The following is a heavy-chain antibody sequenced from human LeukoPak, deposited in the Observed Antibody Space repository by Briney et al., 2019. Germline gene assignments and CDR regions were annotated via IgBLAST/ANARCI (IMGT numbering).Heavy chain of an antibody. CDR2: IYYSGST. CDR3: ARDLPIVI. J-gene: IGHJ4*02. Sequence: PSETLSLTCTVSGGSISSYYWSWIRQPPGKGLEWNGYIYYSGSTNYNPSLKSRVTISVDTSKNQFSLKLSSVTAADTAVYYCARDLPIVIWGQGTLVTVSS. CDR1: GGSISSYY. D-gene: IGHD3-10*01. V-gene: IGHV4-59*01.